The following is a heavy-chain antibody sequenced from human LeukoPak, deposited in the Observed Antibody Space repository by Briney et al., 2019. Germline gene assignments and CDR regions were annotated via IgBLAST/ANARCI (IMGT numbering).Heavy chain of an antibody. CDR2: IAYDGSRA. CDR3: TRYNNDHFDY. J-gene: IGHJ4*02. D-gene: IGHD1-14*01. Sequence: GGSLRLSCAGSGFTFGGYGMHWFRQTPGKGLECVAVIAYDGSRAFYADSVKGRFTISRDNSKNTMSVQMDDLRAEDTAVYYCTRYNNDHFDYWGQGTLVTVSS. V-gene: IGHV3-33*01. CDR1: GFTFGGYG.